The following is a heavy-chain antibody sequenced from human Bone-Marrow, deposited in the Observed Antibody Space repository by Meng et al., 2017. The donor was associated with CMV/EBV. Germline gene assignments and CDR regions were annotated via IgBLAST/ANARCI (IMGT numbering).Heavy chain of an antibody. Sequence: GESLKISCAASGFTFSSYSMNWVRQAPGKGLEWVSSISSSSSYIYYADSVKGRFTISRDNAKNSLYLQMNSLRAEDTAVYYCARAPRGSPGYYWGHGTLVTVSS. CDR3: ARAPRGSPGYY. V-gene: IGHV3-21*01. CDR2: ISSSSSYI. D-gene: IGHD1-26*01. CDR1: GFTFSSYS. J-gene: IGHJ4*01.